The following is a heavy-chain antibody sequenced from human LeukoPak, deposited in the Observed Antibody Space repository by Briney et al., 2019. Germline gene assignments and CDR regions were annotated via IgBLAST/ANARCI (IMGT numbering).Heavy chain of an antibody. Sequence: HPGGSLRLSCAASGFTFSSYAMHWVRQAPGKGLEWVAVISYDGSNKYYADSVKGRFTISRDNSKNTLYLQMNSLRAEDTAVYYCARDSLDIVVVPAAPEGTDYYYYYGMDVWGKGTTVTVSS. J-gene: IGHJ6*04. V-gene: IGHV3-30*04. CDR1: GFTFSSYA. CDR2: ISYDGSNK. D-gene: IGHD2-2*01. CDR3: ARDSLDIVVVPAAPEGTDYYYYYGMDV.